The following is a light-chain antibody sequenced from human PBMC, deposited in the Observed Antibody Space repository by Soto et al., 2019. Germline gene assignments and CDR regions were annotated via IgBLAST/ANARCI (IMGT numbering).Light chain of an antibody. J-gene: IGKJ4*01. CDR2: ATS. Sequence: EIVVTQSPATLSVSPGERATPSCRASQSVGNNFAWYQQKPGQAPRLLIFATSTRATGVPARSSGSGSGTEFTLTISSLQSEDFAVYYCQQYGDWPLTFGGGAKVEIE. CDR1: QSVGNN. V-gene: IGKV3-15*01. CDR3: QQYGDWPLT.